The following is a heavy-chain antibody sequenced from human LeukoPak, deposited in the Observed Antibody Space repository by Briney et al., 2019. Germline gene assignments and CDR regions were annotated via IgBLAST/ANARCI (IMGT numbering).Heavy chain of an antibody. D-gene: IGHD3-22*01. V-gene: IGHV3-48*03. CDR3: VRGSSGMYFQH. CDR2: ISSSGSTI. Sequence: GGSLRLSCAASGFTFSSYEMNWVRQAPGKGLEWVSYISSSGSTIYYVDSVKGRFTISRDNAKNSLYLQMNSLRAEDTAVYYCVRGSSGMYFQHWGQGTLVTVSS. J-gene: IGHJ1*01. CDR1: GFTFSSYE.